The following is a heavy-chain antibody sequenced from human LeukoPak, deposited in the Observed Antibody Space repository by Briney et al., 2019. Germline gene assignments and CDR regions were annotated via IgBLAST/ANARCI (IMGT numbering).Heavy chain of an antibody. Sequence: AGGSLRLSCAASGFTFSSYWMHWVRQAPGKGLVWVSRINSDGSSTNYADSVKGRFTISRDNAKNSLYLRTNSLRAEDTAVYYCAREVRYFALGDYWGQGTLVTVSS. CDR2: INSDGSST. J-gene: IGHJ4*02. CDR1: GFTFSSYW. CDR3: AREVRYFALGDY. D-gene: IGHD3-9*01. V-gene: IGHV3-74*01.